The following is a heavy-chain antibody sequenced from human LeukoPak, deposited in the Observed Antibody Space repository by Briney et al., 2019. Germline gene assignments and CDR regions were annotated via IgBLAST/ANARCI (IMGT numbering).Heavy chain of an antibody. Sequence: SETLSLTCTVSGGSISSYYWTWIRQPPGKGLEWIGNVYNNGSTKYNPSVKSRVTISVDTSKNQFSLKLSSVTAADTAVYYCARGGDIVVVPADLYYFDYWGQGTLVTVSS. CDR1: GGSISSYY. CDR3: ARGGDIVVVPADLYYFDY. CDR2: VYNNGST. V-gene: IGHV4-59*01. D-gene: IGHD2-2*01. J-gene: IGHJ4*02.